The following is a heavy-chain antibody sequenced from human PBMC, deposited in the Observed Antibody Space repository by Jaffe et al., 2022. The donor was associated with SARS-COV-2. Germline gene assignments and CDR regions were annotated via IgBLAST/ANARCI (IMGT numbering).Heavy chain of an antibody. J-gene: IGHJ4*02. CDR2: IYHRGST. CDR1: GYSISSGSY. Sequence: QVQLQESGPGLVKPSETLSLTCTVSGYSISSGSYWGWIRQPPGKGLEWIGSIYHRGSTYYNPSLKSRVTISVDTSRNQFSLKLSSVTAADTAVYYCARDLTRPLLLFDYWGQGTLVTVSS. CDR3: ARDLTRPLLLFDY. D-gene: IGHD2-15*01. V-gene: IGHV4-38-2*02.